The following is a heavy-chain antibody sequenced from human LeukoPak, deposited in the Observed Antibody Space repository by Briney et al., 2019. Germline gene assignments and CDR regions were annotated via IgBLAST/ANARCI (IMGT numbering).Heavy chain of an antibody. J-gene: IGHJ4*02. V-gene: IGHV6-1*01. CDR2: TYYRSKWYN. CDR3: ARGRSSSPLDY. D-gene: IGHD6-13*01. CDR1: GDSVSSKNGA. Sequence: SQTLSLTCVVSGDSVSSKNGAWNWIRQSPSRGLEWLGRTYYRSKWYNDYAESMEGRMTISQDTSKNQYSLHLNSVTPDDTAVYYCARGRSSSPLDYWGQGTLVTVSS.